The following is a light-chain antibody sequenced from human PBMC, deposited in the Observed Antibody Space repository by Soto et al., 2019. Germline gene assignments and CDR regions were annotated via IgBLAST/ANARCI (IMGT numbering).Light chain of an antibody. CDR1: SNDVGDYNY. V-gene: IGLV2-14*03. CDR2: DVT. CDR3: SSYTSSSSLVV. J-gene: IGLJ2*01. Sequence: QSVLTQPASVSGSPGQSITISCTGTSNDVGDYNYVSWYQHHPGKAPKLMIFDVTNRPSGVSNRFSGSKSGNTASLTISGLQAEDDADYYCSSYTSSSSLVVFGGGTKSPS.